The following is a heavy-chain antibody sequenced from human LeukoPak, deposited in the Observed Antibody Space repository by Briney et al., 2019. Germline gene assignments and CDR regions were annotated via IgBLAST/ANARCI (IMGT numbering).Heavy chain of an antibody. V-gene: IGHV3-23*01. CDR3: AREEGNGNPSYGMDV. CDR2: ISGSGGST. D-gene: IGHD1-14*01. Sequence: GGSLRLSCAASGFTFSSYAMSWVRQAPGKGLEWVSAISGSGGSTYYADSVKGRFTISRDNSKNALYLQMNSLRAEDTAVYFCAREEGNGNPSYGMDVWGQGTTVTVSS. J-gene: IGHJ6*02. CDR1: GFTFSSYA.